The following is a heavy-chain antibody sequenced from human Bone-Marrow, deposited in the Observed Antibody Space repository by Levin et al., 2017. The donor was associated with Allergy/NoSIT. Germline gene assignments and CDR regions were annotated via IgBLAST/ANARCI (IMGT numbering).Heavy chain of an antibody. Sequence: GESLKISCAASGFTFSTYAMNWVRQAPGQGLEWVSSVSDGGDYTFYADSVKGRFTISRDNSKNTLYLQMNSLRAEDTALYYCAKDDGTAYYSFDTWGQGTLVTVSS. CDR1: GFTFSTYA. V-gene: IGHV3-23*01. CDR3: AKDDGTAYYSFDT. D-gene: IGHD1-26*01. CDR2: VSDGGDYT. J-gene: IGHJ4*02.